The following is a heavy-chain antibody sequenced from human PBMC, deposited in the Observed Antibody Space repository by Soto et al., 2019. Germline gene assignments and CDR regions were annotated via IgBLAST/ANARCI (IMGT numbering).Heavy chain of an antibody. D-gene: IGHD6-6*01. Sequence: GASVKVFCKASGYTFTGYYMHWVRQAPGQGLEWMGWINPNSGGTNYAQKFQGWVTMTRDTSISTAYMELSRLRSDDTAVYYCARALLYSSSSWALSENYYYYGMDVWGQGTTVTVSS. V-gene: IGHV1-2*04. CDR1: GYTFTGYY. CDR3: ARALLYSSSSWALSENYYYYGMDV. CDR2: INPNSGGT. J-gene: IGHJ6*02.